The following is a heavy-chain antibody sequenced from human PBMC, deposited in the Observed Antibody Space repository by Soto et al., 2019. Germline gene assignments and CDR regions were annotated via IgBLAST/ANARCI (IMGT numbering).Heavy chain of an antibody. CDR2: IIPIFGTA. CDR1: GGTFSSYA. Sequence: GASVKVSCKASGGTFSSYAISWVRQAPGQGLEWMGGIIPIFGTANYAQKFQGRVTITADESTSTAYMELSSLRSEDTAVYYCARAGGNPDLVYFDYWGQGTLVTVSS. V-gene: IGHV1-69*13. D-gene: IGHD2-15*01. CDR3: ARAGGNPDLVYFDY. J-gene: IGHJ4*02.